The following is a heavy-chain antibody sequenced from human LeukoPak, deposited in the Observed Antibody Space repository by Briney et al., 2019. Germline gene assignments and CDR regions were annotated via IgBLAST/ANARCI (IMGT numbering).Heavy chain of an antibody. CDR3: ARDGAGLVPFDY. V-gene: IGHV3-74*01. CDR1: GFSFSTYW. CDR2: INTDGSRI. J-gene: IGHJ4*02. Sequence: PGGSLRLSCAAPGFSFSTYWMYWVRQAPGKGLVWVSHINTDGSRINYADSVKGRFTISRDNAKNTLYLQMNSLRAEDTAVYYCARDGAGLVPFDYWGQGTLVTVSS. D-gene: IGHD6-19*01.